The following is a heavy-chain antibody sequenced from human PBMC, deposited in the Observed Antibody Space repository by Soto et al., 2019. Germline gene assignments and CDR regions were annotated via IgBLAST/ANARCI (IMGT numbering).Heavy chain of an antibody. J-gene: IGHJ4*02. CDR1: GFTFSSYG. CDR3: ARDPRITGTFDY. V-gene: IGHV3-33*01. D-gene: IGHD1-7*01. Sequence: QVQLVESGGGVVQPGRSLRLSCAASGFTFSSYGMHWVRQAPGKGLEWVAVIWYDGSNKYYADSVKGRFTISRDNSKNTLYLQMNSLRAEDTAVYYCARDPRITGTFDYWGQGTLVTVSS. CDR2: IWYDGSNK.